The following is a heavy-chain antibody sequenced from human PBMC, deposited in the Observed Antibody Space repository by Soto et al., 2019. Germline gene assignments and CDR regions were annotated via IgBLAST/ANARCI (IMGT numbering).Heavy chain of an antibody. CDR3: ARHWAPYGDYVALPGAHLWDFNWFDP. Sequence: SETLSLTCTVSGGSISSYYWSWIRQPPGKGLEWIGYIYYSGSTNYNPSLKSRVTISVDTSKNQFSLKLSSVTAADTAVYYCARHWAPYGDYVALPGAHLWDFNWFDPWGQGTLVTVSS. CDR1: GGSISSYY. J-gene: IGHJ5*02. V-gene: IGHV4-59*08. CDR2: IYYSGST. D-gene: IGHD4-17*01.